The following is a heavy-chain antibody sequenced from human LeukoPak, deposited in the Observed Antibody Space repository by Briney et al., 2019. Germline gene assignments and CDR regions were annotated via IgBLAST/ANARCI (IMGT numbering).Heavy chain of an antibody. V-gene: IGHV3-74*01. J-gene: IGHJ4*02. D-gene: IGHD3-9*01. CDR1: GFTFSNYW. CDR2: INSDGSNT. CDR3: ARHPIFDY. Sequence: GGSLRLSCAASGFTFSNYWMHWVRQAPGKGLAWVSRINSDGSNTLYADSVKGRFTISRDNAKNALYLQMNSLRAEDTAVYYCARHPIFDYWGQGTLVTVSS.